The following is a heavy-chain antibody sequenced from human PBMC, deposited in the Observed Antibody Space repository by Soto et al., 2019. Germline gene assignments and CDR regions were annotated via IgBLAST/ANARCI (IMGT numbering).Heavy chain of an antibody. D-gene: IGHD3-22*01. J-gene: IGHJ3*02. V-gene: IGHV1-69*06. Sequence: SVKVSCKASGGTFSSYAISWVRQAPGQGLEWMGGIIPIFGTANYAQKFQGRVTITADKSTSTAYMELSSLRSEDTAVYYCARVSEYYYDSSGYYLDAFDIWGQGTMVTVSS. CDR3: ARVSEYYYDSSGYYLDAFDI. CDR1: GGTFSSYA. CDR2: IIPIFGTA.